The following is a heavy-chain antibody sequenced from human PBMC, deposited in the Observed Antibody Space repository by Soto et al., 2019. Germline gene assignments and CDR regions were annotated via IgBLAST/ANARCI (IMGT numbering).Heavy chain of an antibody. J-gene: IGHJ6*02. CDR2: ISAYNGNT. V-gene: IGHV1-18*04. CDR1: GYTFTGYH. D-gene: IGHD2-8*01. CDR3: ASVAGHICTNGVCYSLPTDYGMDV. Sequence: QVQLVQSGAEVKKPGDSVKVSCKPSGYTFTGYHIYWVRQAPGQGLEWVGWISAYNGNTNYAQKRQGRVTMTTDTSTSTAYMELRSLRSDDTAVYYCASVAGHICTNGVCYSLPTDYGMDVWGQGTTVTVSS.